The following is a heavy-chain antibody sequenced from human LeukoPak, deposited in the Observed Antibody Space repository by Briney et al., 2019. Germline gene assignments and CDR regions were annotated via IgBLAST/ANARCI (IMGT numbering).Heavy chain of an antibody. J-gene: IGHJ6*02. CDR1: GFTLDDYA. V-gene: IGHV3-9*01. CDR2: IRWNSSNI. D-gene: IGHD4-11*01. Sequence: HAGGSLRLSCAASGFTLDDYAMHWVRQAPGKGLEWVASIRWNSSNICYADSVKGRFTISRDNAKNSLYLQMKSLRAEDTALYYCAKAYSNYDQFYYSGRDVWGQGTTVTVSS. CDR3: AKAYSNYDQFYYSGRDV.